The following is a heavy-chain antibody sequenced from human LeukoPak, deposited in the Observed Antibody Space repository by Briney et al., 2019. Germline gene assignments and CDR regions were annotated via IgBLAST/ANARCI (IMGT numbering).Heavy chain of an antibody. CDR2: ISGSGGST. J-gene: IGHJ4*02. CDR3: ATQIDYDFWSGYYGY. CDR1: GFTFSSYA. D-gene: IGHD3-3*01. Sequence: GGSLRLSCAASGFTFSSYAMSWVRQAPGKGLEWVSAISGSGGSTYYADSVKGRFTISRDSSKNTLYLQMNSLRAEDTAVYYCATQIDYDFWSGYYGYWGQGTLVTVSS. V-gene: IGHV3-23*01.